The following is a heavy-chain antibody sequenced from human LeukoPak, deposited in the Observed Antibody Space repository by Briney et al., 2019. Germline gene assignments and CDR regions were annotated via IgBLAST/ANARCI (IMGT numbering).Heavy chain of an antibody. D-gene: IGHD3-22*01. Sequence: PGGSLRLSCAAPGFTFSNYAMSWVRQAPGKGLEWVSVISGSGGSTYYAEFVKGRFTISRDNSKNTLYLKMNSLRAGDTALYYCAKDVRVSRDYYFDSSGSVKQPVKPYYFDYWGQGTLVTVSS. CDR3: AKDVRVSRDYYFDSSGSVKQPVKPYYFDY. J-gene: IGHJ4*02. V-gene: IGHV3-23*01. CDR1: GFTFSNYA. CDR2: ISGSGGST.